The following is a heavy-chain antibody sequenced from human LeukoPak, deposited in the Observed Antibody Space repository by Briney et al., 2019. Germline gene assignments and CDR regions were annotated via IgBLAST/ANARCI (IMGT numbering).Heavy chain of an antibody. Sequence: GASVTVSFKSSSHTFTVWHIHWVRQAPGQGLEWMGWISAYNGHTKYAQKVQGRVTMTTDTSTSTAYMELRSLRSDDTAVYYCARDSSIGARYFDYWGQGSLVTVSS. J-gene: IGHJ4*02. CDR3: ARDSSIGARYFDY. D-gene: IGHD6-6*01. V-gene: IGHV1-18*01. CDR2: ISAYNGHT. CDR1: SHTFTVWH.